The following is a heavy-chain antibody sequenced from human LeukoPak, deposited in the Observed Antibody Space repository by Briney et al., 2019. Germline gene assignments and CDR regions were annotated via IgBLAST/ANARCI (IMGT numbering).Heavy chain of an antibody. D-gene: IGHD3-3*02. CDR2: LSDGGTP. CDR3: GTSDSGSIFGVVISF. CDR1: GYSISSGHY. V-gene: IGHV4-38-2*01. J-gene: IGHJ4*02. Sequence: PSETLSLTCDVSGYSISSGHYWGWIRQPPGKGLEGIGSLSDGGTPDYNPSLKSRVSVSIDTSKNQFSLRLRSMTAADTAIYYCGTSDSGSIFGVVISFWGQGTLVTVSS.